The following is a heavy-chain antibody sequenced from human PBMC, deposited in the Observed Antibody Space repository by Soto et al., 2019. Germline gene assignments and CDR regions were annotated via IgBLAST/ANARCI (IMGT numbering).Heavy chain of an antibody. J-gene: IGHJ6*02. CDR1: GFTFSSYA. V-gene: IGHV3-30-3*01. Sequence: GGSLRLFCAASGFTFSSYAMHWVRQAPGKGLEWVAVISYDGSNKYYADSVKGRFTISRDNSKNTLYLQMNSLRAEDTAVYYCAREGGYSHSRPFYYYYYGMDVWGQGTTVTVSS. D-gene: IGHD3-22*01. CDR3: AREGGYSHSRPFYYYYYGMDV. CDR2: ISYDGSNK.